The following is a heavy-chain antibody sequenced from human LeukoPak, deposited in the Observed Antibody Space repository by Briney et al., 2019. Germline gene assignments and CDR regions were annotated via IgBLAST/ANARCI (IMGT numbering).Heavy chain of an antibody. CDR2: MNPNSGNT. CDR3: ARDKYCSSTSCYTGFDY. V-gene: IGHV1-8*01. D-gene: IGHD2-2*02. Sequence: ASVKVSCKASGYTFTSYDINWVRQATGQGLEWMGWMNPNSGNTGYAQKFQGRVTMTRNTSLSTAYMELSSLRSEDTAVYYCARDKYCSSTSCYTGFDYWGQGTLVTVSS. CDR1: GYTFTSYD. J-gene: IGHJ4*02.